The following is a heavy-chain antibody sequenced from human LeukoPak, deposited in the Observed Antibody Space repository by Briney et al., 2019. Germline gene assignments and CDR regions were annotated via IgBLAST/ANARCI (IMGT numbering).Heavy chain of an antibody. V-gene: IGHV4-59*11. J-gene: IGHJ6*03. D-gene: IGHD6-13*01. Sequence: SETLSLTCSVSGDSISMHYWSWIRQPPGKGLEWIGYIDHTGSTYYNPSLKSRVTMSVDTSKNQFSLKLSSVTAADTAVYYCARDFKTSAGIYYYYMDVWGKGTTVTISS. CDR1: GDSISMHY. CDR2: IDHTGST. CDR3: ARDFKTSAGIYYYYMDV.